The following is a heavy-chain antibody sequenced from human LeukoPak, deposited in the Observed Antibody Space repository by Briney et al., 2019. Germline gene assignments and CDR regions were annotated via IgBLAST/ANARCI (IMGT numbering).Heavy chain of an antibody. Sequence: SVKVSCKASGGTFSSYAINWVRQAPGQGLEWMGRIIPIFGIANYAQKFQGRVTITADKSTSTAYVELSSLRSEDTAVYYCARWGIAVAGTKESYYFDYWGQGTLVTVSS. V-gene: IGHV1-69*04. J-gene: IGHJ4*02. CDR3: ARWGIAVAGTKESYYFDY. CDR2: IIPIFGIA. CDR1: GGTFSSYA. D-gene: IGHD6-19*01.